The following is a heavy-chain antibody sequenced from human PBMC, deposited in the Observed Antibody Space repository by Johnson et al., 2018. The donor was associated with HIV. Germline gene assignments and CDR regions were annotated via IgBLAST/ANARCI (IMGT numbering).Heavy chain of an antibody. D-gene: IGHD2-21*01. J-gene: IGHJ3*02. Sequence: VQLVESGGGLVQPGRSLRLSCAASGFTFDGYAMYWVRQGPGKGLEWVSGINWNSNSTAYADSVKGRFTISRDNAKNSLYLQMNRLRDEDTALYYCSTLLDDDLDIWGQGTMVTVSS. CDR2: INWNSNST. CDR3: STLLDDDLDI. V-gene: IGHV3-9*01. CDR1: GFTFDGYA.